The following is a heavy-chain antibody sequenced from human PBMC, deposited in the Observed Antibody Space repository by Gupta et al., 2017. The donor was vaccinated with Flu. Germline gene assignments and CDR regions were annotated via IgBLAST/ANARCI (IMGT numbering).Heavy chain of an antibody. Sequence: EVQLLESGGGLAQPGGSLRLSCAASGFPFSDYVMSWVRQAPGKGLEWVSAISSDSAGRHYADSVKGRFTISRDNTKNTLYLEMNNLRAEDTALYYCAKDDVVATIGPRVWGQGTLVTVAS. D-gene: IGHD5-12*01. CDR1: GFPFSDYV. J-gene: IGHJ4*02. CDR2: ISSDSAGR. CDR3: AKDDVVATIGPRV. V-gene: IGHV3-23*01.